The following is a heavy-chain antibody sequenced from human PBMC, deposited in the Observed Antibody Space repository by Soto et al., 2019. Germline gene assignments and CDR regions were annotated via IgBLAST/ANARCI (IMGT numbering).Heavy chain of an antibody. Sequence: GGSLRLSCAASGFTFSNYGMHWVRQAPGKGLEWVAIIWYDGTKIYCADSVKGRFTISRDNSKNTLYLQMNSLRAEDTAVYYCARGFGHNSGALDFWGQGTLVTVSS. CDR3: ARGFGHNSGALDF. D-gene: IGHD1-1*01. CDR1: GFTFSNYG. CDR2: IWYDGTKI. V-gene: IGHV3-33*01. J-gene: IGHJ4*02.